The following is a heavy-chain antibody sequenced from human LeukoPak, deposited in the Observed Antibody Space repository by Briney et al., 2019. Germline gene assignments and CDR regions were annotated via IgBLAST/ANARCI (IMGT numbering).Heavy chain of an antibody. CDR2: ISAYNGNT. Sequence: ASVKVSCKASGYTFTSYGISWVRQAPGQGLEWMGWISAYNGNTNYAQKLQGRVTMTRDMSTSTVYMELSSLRSEDTAVYYCASSGSGWYGYFQHWGQGTLVTVSS. J-gene: IGHJ1*01. D-gene: IGHD6-19*01. CDR1: GYTFTSYG. V-gene: IGHV1-18*01. CDR3: ASSGSGWYGYFQH.